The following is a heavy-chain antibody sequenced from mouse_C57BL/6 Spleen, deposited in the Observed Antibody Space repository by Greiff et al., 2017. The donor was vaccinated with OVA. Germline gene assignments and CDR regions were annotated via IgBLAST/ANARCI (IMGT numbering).Heavy chain of an antibody. CDR3: TRYGDWDVAY. V-gene: IGHV5-9-1*02. J-gene: IGHJ3*01. CDR1: GFTFSSYA. Sequence: EVQVVESGEGLVKPGGSLKLSCAASGFTFSSYAMSWVRQTPEKRLAWVAYISSGGDYIYYADTVKGRFTISRDKARNTLYLQMSSLKSEDTAMYYCTRYGDWDVAYWGQGTLVTVSA. CDR2: ISSGGDYI. D-gene: IGHD4-1*01.